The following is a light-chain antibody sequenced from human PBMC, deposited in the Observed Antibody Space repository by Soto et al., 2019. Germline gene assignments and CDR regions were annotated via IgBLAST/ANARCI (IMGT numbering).Light chain of an antibody. J-gene: IGKJ1*01. Sequence: DIQLTQYPSTLSASVGDRVSITCWASQSVGSWLAWHQKKPGKAPKLLIFDGTYLESGVPSRFSGSGSGTEFTLTINDLQPDDSATYYCQQYESHSEAFGQGTKVEVK. CDR3: QQYESHSEA. CDR2: DGT. CDR1: QSVGSW. V-gene: IGKV1-5*01.